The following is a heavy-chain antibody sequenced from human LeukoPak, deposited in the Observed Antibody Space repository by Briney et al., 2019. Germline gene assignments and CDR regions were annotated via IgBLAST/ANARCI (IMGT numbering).Heavy chain of an antibody. V-gene: IGHV3-33*01. CDR1: GFPFSSYG. Sequence: GGSLRLSCAASGFPFSSYGMHWVRQAPGKGLEWVALIWYDGSNKYYADSVKGRFTISRDNSKNTLYLQMNSLRAEDTAVYYCARLIVTADCQWFDPWGQGTLVTVSS. CDR2: IWYDGSNK. CDR3: ARLIVTADCQWFDP. D-gene: IGHD2-21*01. J-gene: IGHJ5*02.